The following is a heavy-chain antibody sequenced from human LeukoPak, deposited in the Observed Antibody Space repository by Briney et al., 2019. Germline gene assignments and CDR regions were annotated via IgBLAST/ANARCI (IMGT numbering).Heavy chain of an antibody. J-gene: IGHJ5*02. D-gene: IGHD2-15*01. V-gene: IGHV4-61*02. CDR1: GGSISSGSYY. CDR2: IHTRGST. CDR3: ARETIVVVVAATLNWFDP. Sequence: SETLSLTCTVSGGSISSGSYYWSWIRQPAGKGLEWVGRIHTRGSTNYNPSLKSRVTISVDTSKNRFSLKLSSVTAADTAVYYCARETIVVVVAATLNWFDPWGQGTLVTVSS.